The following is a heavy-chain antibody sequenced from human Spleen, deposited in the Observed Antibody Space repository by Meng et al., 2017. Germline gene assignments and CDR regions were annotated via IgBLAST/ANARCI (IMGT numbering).Heavy chain of an antibody. D-gene: IGHD6-13*01. J-gene: IGHJ5*02. CDR2: INPNSGGT. V-gene: IGHV1-2*06. Sequence: QGQLVQSGAEVKKPGDSVKVSCKASGYTFSDYYIHWVRQAPGQGLEWMGRINPNSGGTNYAQKFQGRVTMTRDTSISTAYMELSRLRSDDTAVYYCARGLAAAGTFLFDPWGQGTLVTVSS. CDR1: GYTFSDYY. CDR3: ARGLAAAGTFLFDP.